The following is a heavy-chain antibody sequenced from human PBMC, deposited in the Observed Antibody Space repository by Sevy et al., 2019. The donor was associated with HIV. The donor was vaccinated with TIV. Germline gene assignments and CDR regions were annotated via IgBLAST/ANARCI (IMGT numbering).Heavy chain of an antibody. CDR2: IYYSGST. CDR1: GGSISSCSYY. V-gene: IGHV4-39*01. J-gene: IGHJ1*01. Sequence: SETLSLTCTVSGGSISSCSYYWGWIRQPPGKGLEWIGSIYYSGSTYYNPSLKSRVTISVDTSKNQFSLKLSSVTAADTAVYYCARGDIVVVVAATVTGYFQHWGQGTLVTVSS. D-gene: IGHD2-15*01. CDR3: ARGDIVVVVAATVTGYFQH.